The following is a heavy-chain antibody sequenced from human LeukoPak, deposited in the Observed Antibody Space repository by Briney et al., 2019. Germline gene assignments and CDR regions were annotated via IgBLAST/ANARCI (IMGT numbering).Heavy chain of an antibody. V-gene: IGHV3-7*01. Sequence: GGSLRLSCAASEFTFSDHWMTWVRRAPGKGLEWVADIKKDGSKKNQVASVKGRFTVSRDNAKNSLYLQMNSLRAEDTAVYYCLPRYDSSGQGILVTVSS. CDR2: IKKDGSKK. CDR3: LPRYDS. J-gene: IGHJ4*02. CDR1: EFTFSDHW.